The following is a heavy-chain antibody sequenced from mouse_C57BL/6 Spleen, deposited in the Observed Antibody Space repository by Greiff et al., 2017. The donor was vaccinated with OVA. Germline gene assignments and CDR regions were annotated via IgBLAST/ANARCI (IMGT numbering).Heavy chain of an antibody. J-gene: IGHJ4*01. CDR3: ARSGGAHAMDY. D-gene: IGHD3-2*02. Sequence: VQLQQSGPELVRPGTSVKVSCKASGYAFTNYLIEWVKQRPGQGLEWIGVINPGSGGTNYNEKFKGKATLTADKSSSTAYMQLSSLTSEDAAVYFCARSGGAHAMDYWGQGTSVTVSS. CDR1: GYAFTNYL. V-gene: IGHV1-54*01. CDR2: INPGSGGT.